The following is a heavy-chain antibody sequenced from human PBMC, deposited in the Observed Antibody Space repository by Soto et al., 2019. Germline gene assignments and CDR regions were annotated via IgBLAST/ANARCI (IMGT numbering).Heavy chain of an antibody. CDR2: AYHNGLT. CDR1: GGSFTSNNW. CDR3: ARDAAVPGESDRFDY. D-gene: IGHD6-19*01. V-gene: IGHV4-4*02. J-gene: IGHJ4*02. Sequence: SETLSLTCAVSGGSFTSNNWWTWVRQPPGQGLEWIGEAYHNGLTNYNPSLKSRVTMSVDTSKNEFSLKLTSLTAADTAVYYCARDAAVPGESDRFDYWGQGNLVTVSS.